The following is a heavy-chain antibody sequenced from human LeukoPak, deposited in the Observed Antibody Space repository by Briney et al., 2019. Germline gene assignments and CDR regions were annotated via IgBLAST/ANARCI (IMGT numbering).Heavy chain of an antibody. CDR2: IKKDGSEK. D-gene: IGHD3-10*01. V-gene: IGHV3-7*01. CDR3: ARVGLWLNWFDP. J-gene: IGHJ5*02. CDR1: GFTVSSNY. Sequence: PGGSLRLSCAASGFTVSSNYMSWVRQAPGKGLEWVANIKKDGSEKYYVDSVKGRFTISRDNVKNSLYLQMNSLRAEDTAVYYCARVGLWLNWFDPWGQGTLVTVSS.